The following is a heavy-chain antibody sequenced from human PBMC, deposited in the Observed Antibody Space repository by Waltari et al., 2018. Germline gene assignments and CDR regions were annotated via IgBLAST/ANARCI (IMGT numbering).Heavy chain of an antibody. CDR2: IHPGYPDP. J-gene: IGHJ3*02. V-gene: IGHV5-51*03. Sequence: EVQLVQSGAEVKKPGESLKISCKGSGYSFTSYWIGWVRQMPGKGLEWMGLIHPGYPDPSYSPSFQGQVTISADKSISTAYLQWSSLKASDTAVYYCARSIAAAGDDAFDIWGQGTMVTVSS. CDR1: GYSFTSYW. D-gene: IGHD6-13*01. CDR3: ARSIAAAGDDAFDI.